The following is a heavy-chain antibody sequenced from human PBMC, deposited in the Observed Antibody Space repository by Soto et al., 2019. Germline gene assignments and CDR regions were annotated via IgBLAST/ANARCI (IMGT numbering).Heavy chain of an antibody. CDR1: GGSVSIGDYL. V-gene: IGHV4-30-4*01. D-gene: IGHD4-17*01. CDR3: ARARGGDSGDYASLFDR. Sequence: TLSLSCTVFGGSVSIGDYLWSWIRQRPGKGLEWIGYIHDSGNTYYNPSLKSRVTISLDTSKNQFSLKVTSMTAADTAGYFCARARGGDSGDYASLFDRWGQGNLVTVSS. J-gene: IGHJ5*02. CDR2: IHDSGNT.